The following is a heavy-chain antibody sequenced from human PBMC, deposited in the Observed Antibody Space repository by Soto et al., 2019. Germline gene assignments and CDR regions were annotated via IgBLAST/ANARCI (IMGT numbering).Heavy chain of an antibody. CDR2: IYHSGST. CDR3: ARVRYSSSSFYFDY. V-gene: IGHV4-4*02. Sequence: GSLRLSCAVSGGSISSSNWWSWVRQPPGKGLEWIGEIYHSGSTNYNPSLKSRVTISVDKSKNQFSLKLSSVTAADTAVYYCARVRYSSSSFYFDYWGQGTLVTVSS. CDR1: GGSISSSNW. D-gene: IGHD6-6*01. J-gene: IGHJ4*02.